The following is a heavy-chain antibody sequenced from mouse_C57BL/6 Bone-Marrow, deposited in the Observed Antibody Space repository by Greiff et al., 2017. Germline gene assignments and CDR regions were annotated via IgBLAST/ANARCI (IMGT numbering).Heavy chain of an antibody. D-gene: IGHD1-1*01. V-gene: IGHV5-17*01. CDR2: ISSGSSTI. Sequence: EVKLQESGGGLVKPGGSLKLSCAASGFTFSDYGMHWVRQAPEKGLEWVAYISSGSSTIYYADTVKGRFTISRDNAKNTLFLQMTSLRSEDTAMYYCARSPTQEAMDYWGQGTSVTVSS. CDR3: ARSPTQEAMDY. J-gene: IGHJ4*01. CDR1: GFTFSDYG.